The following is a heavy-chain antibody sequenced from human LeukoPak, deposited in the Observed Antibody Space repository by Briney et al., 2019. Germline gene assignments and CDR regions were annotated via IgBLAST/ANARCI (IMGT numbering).Heavy chain of an antibody. V-gene: IGHV4-31*03. D-gene: IGHD6-13*01. CDR1: SGSISSGGYY. J-gene: IGHJ6*04. Sequence: SQTLSLTCTVSSGSISSGGYYWSWIRQHPGKGLEWIGYIYYSGSTYYNPSLKSRVTISVDTSKNQFSLKLSSVTAADTAVYYCARDRVAAAVKPYYYYYGMDVWGKGTTVTVSS. CDR2: IYYSGST. CDR3: ARDRVAAAVKPYYYYYGMDV.